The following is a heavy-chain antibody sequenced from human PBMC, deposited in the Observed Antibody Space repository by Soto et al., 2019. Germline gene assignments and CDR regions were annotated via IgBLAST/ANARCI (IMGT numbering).Heavy chain of an antibody. D-gene: IGHD4-17*01. CDR2: IYYSGST. CDR3: ASHDYAHYGIDA. V-gene: IGHV4-30-4*01. J-gene: IGHJ6*04. Sequence: QVQLQESGPGLVKPSQTLSLTCTVSGGSISSGDYYWCWIRQPPGKGLEWIGYIYYSGSTYYKPSLKSRVTISVDTSKNQFSLKLSSVTAADTAVYYCASHDYAHYGIDAWGKGTTVTVSS. CDR1: GGSISSGDYY.